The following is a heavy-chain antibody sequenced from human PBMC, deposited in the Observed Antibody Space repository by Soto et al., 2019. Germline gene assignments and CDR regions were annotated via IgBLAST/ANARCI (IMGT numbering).Heavy chain of an antibody. D-gene: IGHD3-9*01. CDR2: IYHSGST. CDR1: CYSISSGYY. CDR3: ARGRWHDILTGNWFDP. V-gene: IGHV4-38-2*01. Sequence: SETLSLTCAVSCYSISSGYYWGWIRQPPGKGLEWIGSIYHSGSTYYNPSLKSRVTISVDTSKNQFSLKLSSVTAADTAVYYCARGRWHDILTGNWFDPWGQGTLVTVSS. J-gene: IGHJ5*02.